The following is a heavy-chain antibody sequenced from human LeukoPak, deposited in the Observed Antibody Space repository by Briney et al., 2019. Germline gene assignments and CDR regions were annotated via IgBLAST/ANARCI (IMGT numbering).Heavy chain of an antibody. V-gene: IGHV3-30*02. Sequence: GGSLRLSCAASGFTFSSYGMHWVRQAPGKGLEWGAFIRYDGSNKYYADSVKGRFTISRDNSKNTLYLQMNSLRAEDTAVYYCAKRGQWLAFDYWGQGTLVTVSS. D-gene: IGHD6-19*01. CDR3: AKRGQWLAFDY. J-gene: IGHJ4*02. CDR1: GFTFSSYG. CDR2: IRYDGSNK.